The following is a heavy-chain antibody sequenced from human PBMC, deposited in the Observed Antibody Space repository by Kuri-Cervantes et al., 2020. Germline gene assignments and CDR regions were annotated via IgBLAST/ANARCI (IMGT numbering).Heavy chain of an antibody. CDR3: AKDFLIAVAGIGGYFDY. J-gene: IGHJ4*02. Sequence: GESLKISCAAPGFTFSSYGMHWVRQAPGKGLEWVAVISYDGSNKYYADSVKGRFTISRDNSKNTLYLQMNSLRAEDTAVYYCAKDFLIAVAGIGGYFDYWGQGTLVTVSS. CDR2: ISYDGSNK. CDR1: GFTFSSYG. V-gene: IGHV3-30*18. D-gene: IGHD6-19*01.